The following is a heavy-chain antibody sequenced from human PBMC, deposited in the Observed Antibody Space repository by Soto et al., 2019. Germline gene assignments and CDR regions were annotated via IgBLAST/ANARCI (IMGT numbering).Heavy chain of an antibody. D-gene: IGHD3-22*01. CDR2: ISSSGSTI. CDR3: ARSMIVVVPTPPPDY. J-gene: IGHJ4*02. Sequence: GGSLRLSCAASGFTFSDYYMSWIRQAPGKGLEWVSYISSSGSTIYYADSVKGRFTISRDNAKNSLYLQMNSLRAEDTAVYYCARSMIVVVPTPPPDYWGQGTLVTVSS. V-gene: IGHV3-11*01. CDR1: GFTFSDYY.